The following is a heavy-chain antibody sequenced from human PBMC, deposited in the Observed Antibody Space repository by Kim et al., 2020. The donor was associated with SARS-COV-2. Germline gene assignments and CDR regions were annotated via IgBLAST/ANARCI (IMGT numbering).Heavy chain of an antibody. J-gene: IGHJ5*02. CDR3: ARGSSGYYLSWFDP. CDR1: GGSFSGYY. V-gene: IGHV4-34*01. CDR2: INHSGST. Sequence: SETLSLTCAVYGGSFSGYYWSWIRQPPGKGLEWIGEINHSGSTNYNPSLKSRVTISVDTSKNQFSLKLSSVTAADTAVYYCARGSSGYYLSWFDPWGQGTLVTVSS. D-gene: IGHD3-22*01.